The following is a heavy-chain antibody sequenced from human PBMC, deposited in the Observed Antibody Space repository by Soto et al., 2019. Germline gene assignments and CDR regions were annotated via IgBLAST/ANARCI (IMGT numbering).Heavy chain of an antibody. Sequence: QVQLVQSGAEVKKPGSSVKVSCKASGGTFSSYAISWVRQAPGQGLEWMGGIIPIFGTANYAQKFQGRVTITADESTSTAYMELSSLRSEDTAVYYCASPYDFWSCYSPHYYYYYGMDVWGQGTTVTVSS. J-gene: IGHJ6*02. CDR1: GGTFSSYA. D-gene: IGHD3-3*01. CDR2: IIPIFGTA. V-gene: IGHV1-69*01. CDR3: ASPYDFWSCYSPHYYYYYGMDV.